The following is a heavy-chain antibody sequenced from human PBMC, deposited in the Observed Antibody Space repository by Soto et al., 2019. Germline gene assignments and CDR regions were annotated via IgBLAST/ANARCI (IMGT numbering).Heavy chain of an antibody. J-gene: IGHJ4*02. CDR3: AKEYYDSSAYDY. D-gene: IGHD3-22*01. CDR1: GFTFSSYG. CDR2: MAYDGSNK. Sequence: GGSLRLSCTASGFTFSSYGMHWVRQAPGKGLEWVAVMAYDGSNKYYADSVKGRFTISRDNSKNMVYMQMNSLRAEDTAVYYCAKEYYDSSAYDYWGQGTLVTVSS. V-gene: IGHV3-30*18.